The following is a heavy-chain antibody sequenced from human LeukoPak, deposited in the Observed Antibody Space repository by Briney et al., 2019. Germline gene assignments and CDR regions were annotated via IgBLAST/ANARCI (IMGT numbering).Heavy chain of an antibody. Sequence: GGSLRLSCAASGFTFSSYGMHWVRQAPGKGLEWVSAISGSGGSTYYADSAKGRFTISRDNSKNTLYLQMNSLRAEDTAVYYCAKAYHDYGGNRYYFDYRGQGTLVTVSS. J-gene: IGHJ4*02. D-gene: IGHD4-23*01. CDR2: ISGSGGST. V-gene: IGHV3-23*01. CDR1: GFTFSSYG. CDR3: AKAYHDYGGNRYYFDY.